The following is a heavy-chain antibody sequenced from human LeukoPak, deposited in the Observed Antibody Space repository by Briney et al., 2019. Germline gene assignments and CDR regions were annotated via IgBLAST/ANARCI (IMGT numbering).Heavy chain of an antibody. CDR3: ATPGMVATSNYYYMDV. CDR1: GYTFTNY. V-gene: IGHV1-46*01. Sequence: ASVKVSCKASGYTFTNYMHWVRQAPGQGLEWMGIINPSGGSTSYAQKFQGRVTMTRDMSTSTVYMELSSLRSEDTAVYYCATPGMVATSNYYYMDVWGKGTTVTVSS. CDR2: INPSGGST. J-gene: IGHJ6*03. D-gene: IGHD5-12*01.